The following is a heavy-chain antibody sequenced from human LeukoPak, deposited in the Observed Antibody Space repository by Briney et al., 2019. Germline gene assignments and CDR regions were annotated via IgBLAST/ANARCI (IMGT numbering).Heavy chain of an antibody. J-gene: IGHJ4*02. CDR1: GGSISSGGYY. D-gene: IGHD1-26*01. CDR3: ARGGSTSGSYLIDY. CDR2: IYYSGST. Sequence: SETLSLTCTVSGGSISSGGYYWSWVRQHPGKGLEWIGYIYYSGSTYYNPSLKSRVTISVDTSKNQFSLKLSSVTAADTAVYYCARGGSTSGSYLIDYWGQGTLVTVSS. V-gene: IGHV4-31*03.